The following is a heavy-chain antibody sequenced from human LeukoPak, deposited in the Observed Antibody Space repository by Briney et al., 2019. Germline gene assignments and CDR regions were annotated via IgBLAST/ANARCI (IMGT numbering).Heavy chain of an antibody. J-gene: IGHJ4*02. D-gene: IGHD1-26*01. Sequence: GGTLRLSCAASGFTFTSYSMSWVRQAPGKGLEWVSVISGNGGDTFYADSVKGRFTISRDNYKNTLYLQMDSLRVEDTAVYYCAKGRTLVGGSTRSYDYWGQGTLVTVSS. V-gene: IGHV3-23*01. CDR2: ISGNGGDT. CDR3: AKGRTLVGGSTRSYDY. CDR1: GFTFTSYS.